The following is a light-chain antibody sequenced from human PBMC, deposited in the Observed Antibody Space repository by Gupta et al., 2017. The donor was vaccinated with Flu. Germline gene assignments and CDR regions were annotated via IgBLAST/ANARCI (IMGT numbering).Light chain of an antibody. V-gene: IGKV3-15*01. Sequence: EIEMTQSPATLSVSPWQRATLSCRASQSVSSNLAWYQQKPGQTPRLLIYGASTRATGIPARFSGSGSGTEFTLTISSLLSEDFAVYYCRQYNNWPPLTFGGGTKVEIK. J-gene: IGKJ4*01. CDR2: GAS. CDR3: RQYNNWPPLT. CDR1: QSVSSN.